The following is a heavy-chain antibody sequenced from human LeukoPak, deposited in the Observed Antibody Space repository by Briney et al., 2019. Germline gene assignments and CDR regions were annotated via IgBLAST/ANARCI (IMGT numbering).Heavy chain of an antibody. J-gene: IGHJ4*02. Sequence: SQTLSLTCAISLDSVSSNSAALNWIRQSPSRGLEWLGRTYYRSKWYNDYAVSVKSRITINPDTSKSQLSVQLNSVTPEDTAVYYCARDAKEGSGWYYFDYWGQGTLVTVSS. CDR1: LDSVSSNSAA. CDR2: TYYRSKWYN. V-gene: IGHV6-1*01. CDR3: ARDAKEGSGWYYFDY. D-gene: IGHD6-19*01.